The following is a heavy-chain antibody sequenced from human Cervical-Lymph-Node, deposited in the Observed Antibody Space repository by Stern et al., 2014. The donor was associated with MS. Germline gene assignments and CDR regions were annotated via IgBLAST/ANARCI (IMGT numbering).Heavy chain of an antibody. CDR2: FDPEGGET. J-gene: IGHJ4*02. CDR3: ATVSATYSSSWYFDY. CDR1: GYTLTELS. V-gene: IGHV1-24*01. Sequence: QDQLVQSGGEVKKPGASVKVSCKVSGYTLTELSMHWVRQAPGKGLEWMGGFDPEGGETIYAQKVQGRVTMTEDTSTDTAYMELSSLRSEDTAVYYCATVSATYSSSWYFDYWGQGTLVTVSS. D-gene: IGHD6-13*01.